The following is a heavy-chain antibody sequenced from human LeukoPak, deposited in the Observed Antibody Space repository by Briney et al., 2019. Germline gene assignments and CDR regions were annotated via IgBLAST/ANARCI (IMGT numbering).Heavy chain of an antibody. CDR1: GYTFTSYY. CDR2: ISPSGGST. J-gene: IGHJ4*02. V-gene: IGHV1-46*01. CDR3: ANGEMATIIFY. D-gene: IGHD5-24*01. Sequence: GASVKVSCKASGYTFTSYYMHWVRQAPGQGLEWMGIISPSGGSTSYAQKFQGRVTMTRDTSTSTVYMELSSLRSEDTAVYYCANGEMATIIFYWGQGTLVTVSS.